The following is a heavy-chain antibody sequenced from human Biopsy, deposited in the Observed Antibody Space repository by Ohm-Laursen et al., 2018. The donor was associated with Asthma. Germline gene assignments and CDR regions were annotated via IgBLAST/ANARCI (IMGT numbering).Heavy chain of an antibody. CDR3: ARTHERWTSIQDDALDI. CDR2: ISYDGGNK. Sequence: SLRLSCTASGFSFSNFAIHWVRQAPGKGLEWVAVISYDGGNKFYGDSVKGRFALSRDNSRNTLYLQMNSLRVEDTAIYYCARTHERWTSIQDDALDIWGQGTMVIVSS. CDR1: GFSFSNFA. D-gene: IGHD4-23*01. V-gene: IGHV3-30*03. J-gene: IGHJ3*02.